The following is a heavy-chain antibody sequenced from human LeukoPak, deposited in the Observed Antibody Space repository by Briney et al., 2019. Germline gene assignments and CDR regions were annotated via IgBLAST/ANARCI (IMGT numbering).Heavy chain of an antibody. J-gene: IGHJ4*02. D-gene: IGHD3-3*01. Sequence: GGSLRLSCAASGFPFSSYAMSWVRQAPGKGLEWVSAISGSGGSTYYADSVKGRFTISRDNSKNTLYLQMNSLRAEDTAVYYCAKPPHYDFWSGYYTGGEDYWGQGTLVTVSS. CDR2: ISGSGGST. V-gene: IGHV3-23*01. CDR3: AKPPHYDFWSGYYTGGEDY. CDR1: GFPFSSYA.